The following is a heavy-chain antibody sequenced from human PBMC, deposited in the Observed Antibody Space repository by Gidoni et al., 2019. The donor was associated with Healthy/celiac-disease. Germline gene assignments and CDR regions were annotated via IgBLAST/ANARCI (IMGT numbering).Heavy chain of an antibody. CDR2: ISYDGSNK. D-gene: IGHD7-27*01. Sequence: QVQLVESGGGVVQPGRSLRLSCAASGFTFSSYGMHWVRQAPGKGLEWVAVISYDGSNKYYADSVKGRFTISRDNSKNTLDLQMNSLRAEDTAVYYCARDELGYYDYWGQGTLVTVSS. CDR1: GFTFSSYG. J-gene: IGHJ4*02. V-gene: IGHV3-30*03. CDR3: ARDELGYYDY.